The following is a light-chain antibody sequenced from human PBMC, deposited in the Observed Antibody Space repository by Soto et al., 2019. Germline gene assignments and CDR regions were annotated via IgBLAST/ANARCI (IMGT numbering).Light chain of an antibody. V-gene: IGKV1-5*01. CDR1: RRISSW. Sequence: DIQMTQSPSTLSASVGDRVTISCRASRRISSWLAWYQQQPGKAPKLLVYDASTLQSGVPSRFSGNGSGTEFTRTISRLQPEDLATDFGQQYNGYPCTFGPGTRVGIK. J-gene: IGKJ1*01. CDR2: DAS. CDR3: QQYNGYPCT.